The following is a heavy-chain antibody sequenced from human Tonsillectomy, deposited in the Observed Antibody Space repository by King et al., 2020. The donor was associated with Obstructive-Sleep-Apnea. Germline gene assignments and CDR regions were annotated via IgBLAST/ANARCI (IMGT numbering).Heavy chain of an antibody. V-gene: IGHV3-15*01. D-gene: IGHD6-13*01. Sequence: VQLVESGGGLVKPGGSLRLSCAASGFTFSNAWMSWVRQAPGKGLEWVGRIKSKTDGGTTDYAAPVKGRFTISRDDSKNTLYLQMNSLKTEDTAVYYCTTGGTLAAAAQFQYFDYWGQGTLVTVSS. J-gene: IGHJ4*02. CDR2: IKSKTDGGTT. CDR1: GFTFSNAW. CDR3: TTGGTLAAAAQFQYFDY.